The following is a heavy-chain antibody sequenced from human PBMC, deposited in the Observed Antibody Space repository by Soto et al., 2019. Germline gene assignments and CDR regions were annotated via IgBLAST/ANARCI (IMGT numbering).Heavy chain of an antibody. CDR2: ISYDGSNK. CDR3: AKDEWQQLTYYFDY. Sequence: QVQLVESGGGVVQPGRSLRLSCAASGFTFSSYGMHWVRQAPGKGLEWVAVISYDGSNKYYADSVKGRFTISRDNSKNTLYLQMNSLRAEDTAVYYCAKDEWQQLTYYFDYWGQGTLVTVSS. J-gene: IGHJ4*02. D-gene: IGHD6-13*01. CDR1: GFTFSSYG. V-gene: IGHV3-30*18.